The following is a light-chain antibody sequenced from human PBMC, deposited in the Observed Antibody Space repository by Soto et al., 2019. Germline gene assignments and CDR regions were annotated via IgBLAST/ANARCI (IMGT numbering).Light chain of an antibody. J-gene: IGLJ1*01. CDR2: INS. CDR3: AAWDDTLPGYV. CDR1: DSDVGTNS. V-gene: IGLV1-44*01. Sequence: QLVLPQPPSASGAPGQRVVISCSGSDSDVGTNSVNWYQQVPGAAPKLLIYINSRRPAGVPDRFSGSKSGTSASLAISGLRSEDEADYYCAAWDDTLPGYVFGSGTKVTVL.